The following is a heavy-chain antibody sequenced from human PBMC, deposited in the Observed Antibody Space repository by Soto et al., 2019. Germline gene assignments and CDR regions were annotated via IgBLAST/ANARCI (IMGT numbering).Heavy chain of an antibody. D-gene: IGHD3-10*01. J-gene: IGHJ3*02. CDR1: GGTLSDHG. Sequence: QVQLEQSGAEVKKPGSSVKVSCKASGGTLSDHGVAWLRQAPGPGLEWMGGTIPVFNTAKYAQKFQGRVTVTADKFTNIAYMELSSLRSEDTAFYFCARGVYGAGNYYTCPSDFEIWGQGTMVIVSS. CDR2: TIPVFNTA. V-gene: IGHV1-69*06. CDR3: ARGVYGAGNYYTCPSDFEI.